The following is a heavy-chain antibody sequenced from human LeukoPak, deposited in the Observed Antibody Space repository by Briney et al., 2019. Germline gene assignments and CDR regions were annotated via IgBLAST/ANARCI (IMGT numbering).Heavy chain of an antibody. J-gene: IGHJ4*02. CDR2: ISWNSGSI. Sequence: GRSLRLSCAASGFTFDDYAMHWVRQAPGKGLEWVSGISWNSGSIGYADSVKGRFTISRDNAKNSLYLQMNSLRAEDTAVYYCAKDRPLAVAEDYWGQGTLVTVSS. D-gene: IGHD6-19*01. V-gene: IGHV3-9*01. CDR3: AKDRPLAVAEDY. CDR1: GFTFDDYA.